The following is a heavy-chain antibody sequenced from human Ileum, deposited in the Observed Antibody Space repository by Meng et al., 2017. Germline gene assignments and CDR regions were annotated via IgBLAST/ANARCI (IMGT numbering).Heavy chain of an antibody. Sequence: GESLKISCAASGFTFDDYAMHWVRQAPGKGLEWVSLISWDGGITYYADSMEGRFTISRDNSKNSLYLQMNSLRPEDTALYYCAKATYGSGFYVNYWGQGTLVTVSS. D-gene: IGHD3-10*01. J-gene: IGHJ4*02. CDR2: ISWDGGIT. CDR3: AKATYGSGFYVNY. CDR1: GFTFDDYA. V-gene: IGHV3-43D*04.